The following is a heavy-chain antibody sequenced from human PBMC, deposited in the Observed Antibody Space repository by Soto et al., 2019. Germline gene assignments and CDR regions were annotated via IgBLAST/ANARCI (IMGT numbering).Heavy chain of an antibody. Sequence: PGGSLRLSCAASGFTFSSYSMNWVRQAPGKGLEWVSYISSSSSTIYYADSVKGRFTISRDNAKNSLYLQMNSLRAEDTAVYYCARSLPLDYWGQGTLVTVSS. J-gene: IGHJ4*02. V-gene: IGHV3-48*01. CDR2: ISSSSSTI. CDR1: GFTFSSYS. CDR3: ARSLPLDY.